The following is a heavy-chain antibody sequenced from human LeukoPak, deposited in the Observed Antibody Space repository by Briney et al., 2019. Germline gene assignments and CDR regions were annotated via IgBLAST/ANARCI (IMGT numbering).Heavy chain of an antibody. CDR3: TRDRGTYNWFDP. CDR1: GFTFSGSA. V-gene: IGHV3-73*01. CDR2: IDKKDNLYAT. D-gene: IGHD2-15*01. Sequence: GGSLRLSCAASGFTFSGSAVHWVRQSSGKGLEWVGHIDKKDNLYATAYAELVKGRFTISRDDSKDTAFLHMDSLKTEDTALYYCTRDRGTYNWFDPWGQGTLVTVSS. J-gene: IGHJ5*02.